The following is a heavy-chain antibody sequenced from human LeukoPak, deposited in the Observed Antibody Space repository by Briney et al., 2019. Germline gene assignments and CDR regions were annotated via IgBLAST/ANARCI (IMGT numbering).Heavy chain of an antibody. CDR1: GGSISGYY. D-gene: IGHD5-12*01. Sequence: SETLSLTCTVSGGSISGYYWNWIRQSPDKGLEWIGHIYYSGSTNYNPSLKSRVTISVDTSKNQFSLKLTSVTAADAAVYYCARGVAGYGPYDYWGQGTLVTVSS. J-gene: IGHJ4*02. CDR2: IYYSGST. V-gene: IGHV4-59*08. CDR3: ARGVAGYGPYDY.